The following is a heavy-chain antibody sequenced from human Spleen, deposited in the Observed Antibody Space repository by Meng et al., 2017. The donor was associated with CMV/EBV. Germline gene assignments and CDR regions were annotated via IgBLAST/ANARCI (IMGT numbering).Heavy chain of an antibody. D-gene: IGHD3-3*01. CDR1: GGTFSSYA. CDR3: ARGIKLYYDFWSGQFGFDY. Sequence: KISCKASGGTFSSYAISWVRQAPGQGLEWMGGIIPILGIANYAQKFQGRVTITADKSTSTAYMELSSLRSEDTAVYYCARGIKLYYDFWSGQFGFDYWGQGTLVTVSS. V-gene: IGHV1-69*10. CDR2: IIPILGIA. J-gene: IGHJ4*02.